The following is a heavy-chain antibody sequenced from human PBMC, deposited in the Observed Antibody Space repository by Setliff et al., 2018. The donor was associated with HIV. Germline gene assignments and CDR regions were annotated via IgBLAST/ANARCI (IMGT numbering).Heavy chain of an antibody. CDR3: GRAPDY. J-gene: IGHJ4*02. CDR1: GGSISSYY. CDR2: IYTSGST. V-gene: IGHV4-4*08. Sequence: PSETLSLTCTVSGGSISSYYWSWIRQPPGKGLEWIGYIYTSGSTNYNPSLKSRVTISIDTSKNQFSLQLSSVTAADTAVYYCGRAPDYWGQGTQVTVSS.